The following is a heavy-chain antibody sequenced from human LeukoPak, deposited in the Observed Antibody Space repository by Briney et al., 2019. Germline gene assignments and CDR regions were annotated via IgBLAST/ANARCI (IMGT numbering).Heavy chain of an antibody. CDR1: GYTFTGYY. CDR3: ARILSGWYYYGSGSYRNTNWFDP. D-gene: IGHD3-10*01. CDR2: ISAYNGNT. Sequence: ASVKVSCKASGYTFTGYYMHWVRQAPGQGLEWMGWISAYNGNTNYAQKLQGRVTMTTDTSTSTAYMELRSLRSDDTAVYYCARILSGWYYYGSGSYRNTNWFDPWGQGTLVTVSS. J-gene: IGHJ5*02. V-gene: IGHV1-18*04.